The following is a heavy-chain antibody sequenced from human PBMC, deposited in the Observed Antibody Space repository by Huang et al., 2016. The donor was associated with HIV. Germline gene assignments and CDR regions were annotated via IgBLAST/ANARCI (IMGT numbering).Heavy chain of an antibody. D-gene: IGHD3-10*01. CDR3: ASAPARALSYFDN. CDR1: GFAFSNND. Sequence: QVLLVESGGGVVQPGKSLRLSCTASGFAFSNNDMHWVRQAPGKGLEWVAVVSFDGSQTYLADSVNDRFTISRDNSKSTLFLQMSSLRPDDTAVYYCASAPARALSYFDNWGQGTLVTVSS. CDR2: VSFDGSQT. V-gene: IGHV3-30*04. J-gene: IGHJ4*02.